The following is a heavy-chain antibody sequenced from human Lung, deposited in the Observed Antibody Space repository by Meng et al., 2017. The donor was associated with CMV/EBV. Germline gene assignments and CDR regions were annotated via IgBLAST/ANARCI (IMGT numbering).Heavy chain of an antibody. CDR2: MNPNSGNT. V-gene: IGHV1-8*01. CDR3: ARGYCSGGSCPVFDP. D-gene: IGHD2-15*01. Sequence: AELKKPGASVQVSCNASGYTFTSYDINWVRQATGQGLEWMGWMNPNSGNTGYAQKFQGRVTMTRNTSISTAYMELSSLRSEDTAVYYCARGYCSGGSCPVFDPWGQGTLVTVSS. CDR1: GYTFTSYD. J-gene: IGHJ5*02.